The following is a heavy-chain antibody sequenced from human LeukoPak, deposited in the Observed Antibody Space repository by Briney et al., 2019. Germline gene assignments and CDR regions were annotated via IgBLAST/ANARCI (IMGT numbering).Heavy chain of an antibody. CDR1: GGTFSSYA. V-gene: IGHV1-69*04. CDR3: AESGSYYQ. D-gene: IGHD1-26*01. CDR2: IIPILSIA. Sequence: ALLKVSCKASGGTFSSYAISWVRQAPGQGLEWMGRIIPILSIANYAQKFQGRVTITADKSTSTAYMELSSLRSEDTAVYYCAESGSYYQWGQGTLVTVSS. J-gene: IGHJ4*02.